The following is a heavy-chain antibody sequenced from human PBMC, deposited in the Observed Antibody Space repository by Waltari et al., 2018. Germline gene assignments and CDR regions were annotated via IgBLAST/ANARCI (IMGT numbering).Heavy chain of an antibody. J-gene: IGHJ6*02. CDR2: IYTTGDT. D-gene: IGHD5-18*01. CDR3: ARYTGYGMDV. V-gene: IGHV3-13*01. CDR1: GFAFSRYD. Sequence: EMQLVESGGGLVKPGGSLTLPCTASGFAFSRYDMYWARQAAGKGLECVSGIYTTGDTYYPGSVKGRFTISRENAKNSLDLQMNNLRPGDTGVYYCARYTGYGMDVWGQGTTVTVSS.